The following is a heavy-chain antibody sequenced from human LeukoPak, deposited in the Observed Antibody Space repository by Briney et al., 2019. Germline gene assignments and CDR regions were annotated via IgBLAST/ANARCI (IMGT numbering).Heavy chain of an antibody. V-gene: IGHV4-30-4*08. CDR1: GGSISSGDYY. D-gene: IGHD3-22*01. CDR2: IYYSGST. J-gene: IGHJ4*02. CDR3: ARVYHYYDSSGYYSIHDY. Sequence: PSQTLSLTCTVSGGSISSGDYYWSWIRQPPGKGLEWIGYIYYSGSTYYNPSLKSRVTISVDTSKNQFSLKLSSVTAADTAVYYCARVYHYYDSSGYYSIHDYWGQGTLVTVSS.